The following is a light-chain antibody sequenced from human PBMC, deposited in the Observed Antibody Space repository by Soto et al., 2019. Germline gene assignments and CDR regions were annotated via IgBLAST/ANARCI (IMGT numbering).Light chain of an antibody. Sequence: QSALTQPASVSGSPGQSITISCTGTSSDVGGYNYVSWYQQHPGKAPKLMIYEVSNRPSGVSNRFSGSKSGNTASLTISGLPAEDEADYYCSSYTSSSTLVFGTGTKLTVL. V-gene: IGLV2-14*01. CDR3: SSYTSSSTLV. CDR2: EVS. J-gene: IGLJ1*01. CDR1: SSDVGGYNY.